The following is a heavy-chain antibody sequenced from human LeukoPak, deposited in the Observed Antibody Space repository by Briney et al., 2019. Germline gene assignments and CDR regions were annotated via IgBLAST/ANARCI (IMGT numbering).Heavy chain of an antibody. CDR3: ARAKVRGVTYAPFDY. CDR1: GGSISSYY. J-gene: IGHJ4*02. Sequence: KPSETLSLTCTVSGGSISSYYWSWIRQPAGKGLEWIGYIYYSGSTNYNPSLKSRVTISVDTSKNQFSLKLSSVTAADTAVYYCARAKVRGVTYAPFDYWGQGTLVTVSS. V-gene: IGHV4-59*01. CDR2: IYYSGST. D-gene: IGHD3-10*01.